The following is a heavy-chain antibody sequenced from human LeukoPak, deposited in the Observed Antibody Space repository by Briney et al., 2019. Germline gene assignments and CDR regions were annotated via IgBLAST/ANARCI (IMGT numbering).Heavy chain of an antibody. J-gene: IGHJ4*02. CDR1: GFTFRSYS. CDR2: INSSSSTI. CDR3: ARDSEIRFLEWLFVFDY. D-gene: IGHD3-3*01. V-gene: IGHV3-48*04. Sequence: GGSLRLSCGASGFTFRSYSMTWVRRAPGKAVEGVSYINSSSSTIYYAAYVKGRFTMSRDNAKNSLYMQMSSLRAEDTAVYYCARDSEIRFLEWLFVFDYWGQGTLVTVSS.